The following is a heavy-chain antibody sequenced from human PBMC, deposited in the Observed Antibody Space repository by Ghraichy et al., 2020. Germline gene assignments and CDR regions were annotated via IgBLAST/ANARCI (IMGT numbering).Heavy chain of an antibody. J-gene: IGHJ4*02. CDR3: VRDFAHSWDY. CDR2: IKEDGSKE. V-gene: IGHV3-7*01. CDR1: GFIFSRYW. Sequence: GGSLRLSCAASGFIFSRYWMAWVRQAPGKGPEWVANIKEDGSKEYYVDSVEGRFTISRDKARNSLYLQMNSLRAEDTAVYYCVRDFAHSWDYWGQGTLVIVSS. D-gene: IGHD3-3*01.